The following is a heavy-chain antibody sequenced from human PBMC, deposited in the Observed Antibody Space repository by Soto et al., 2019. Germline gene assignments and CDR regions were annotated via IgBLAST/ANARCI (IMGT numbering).Heavy chain of an antibody. J-gene: IGHJ4*02. V-gene: IGHV1-3*01. CDR1: GYTFTKYA. CDR2: INAGNGNT. Sequence: QDQLVQSGAEVKKPGASVKVSCKASGYTFTKYAMHWVRQAPGQRLEWMGWINAGNGNTKHSQKFQGRVTITRDTSASTAYMELSSLRSEDTAMYYCARGGEPDAANDRNYFDYWGQGTLVTVSS. CDR3: ARGGEPDAANDRNYFDY. D-gene: IGHD2-21*01.